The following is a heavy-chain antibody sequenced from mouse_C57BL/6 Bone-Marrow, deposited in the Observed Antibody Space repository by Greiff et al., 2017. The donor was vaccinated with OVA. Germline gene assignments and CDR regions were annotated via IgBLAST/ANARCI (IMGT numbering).Heavy chain of an antibody. CDR2: IWSGGST. Sequence: VQVVESGPGLVQPSQSLSITCTVSGFSLTSYGVHWVRQSPGKGLEWLGVIWSGGSTDYNAAFISRLSISKDNSKSQVFFKMNSLQADDTAIYYCARNETYSNYVMDYWGQGTSVTVSS. V-gene: IGHV2-2*01. J-gene: IGHJ4*01. CDR1: GFSLTSYG. D-gene: IGHD2-5*01. CDR3: ARNETYSNYVMDY.